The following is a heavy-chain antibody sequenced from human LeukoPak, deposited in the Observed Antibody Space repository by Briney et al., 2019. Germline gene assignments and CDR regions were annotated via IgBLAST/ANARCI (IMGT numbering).Heavy chain of an antibody. CDR1: GFTFSRYS. CDR3: ARTQYSGSKLDY. Sequence: GGSLRLSCAASGFTFSRYSVNWVRQAPGKGLEWVSCITGSSDYIFYADSVKGRFTISRDNAKNTLYLQMNSLRAEDTAVFYCARTQYSGSKLDYWGQGILVTVSS. CDR2: ITGSSDYI. D-gene: IGHD1-26*01. J-gene: IGHJ4*02. V-gene: IGHV3-21*01.